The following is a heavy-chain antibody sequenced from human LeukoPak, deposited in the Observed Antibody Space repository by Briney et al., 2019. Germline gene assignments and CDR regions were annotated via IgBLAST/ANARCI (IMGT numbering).Heavy chain of an antibody. CDR3: ATSRGYYYDSSGYYYVRGGAFDI. Sequence: PGRSLRLSCAASGFTFDDYAMHWVRQAPGKGLEWVSGISWNSGSIGYADSVKGRFTISRDNAKNSLYLQMNSLRTEDMALYYCATSRGYYYDSSGYYYVRGGAFDIWGQGTMVTVSS. D-gene: IGHD3-22*01. V-gene: IGHV3-9*03. J-gene: IGHJ3*02. CDR1: GFTFDDYA. CDR2: ISWNSGSI.